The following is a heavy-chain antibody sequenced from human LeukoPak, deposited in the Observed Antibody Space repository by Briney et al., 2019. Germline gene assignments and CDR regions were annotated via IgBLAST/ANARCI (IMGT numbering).Heavy chain of an antibody. CDR1: GYTFTGYY. CDR2: ISAYNGNT. V-gene: IGHV1-18*04. D-gene: IGHD2-21*01. J-gene: IGHJ4*02. Sequence: ASVKVSCKASGYTFTGYYMHWVRQAPGQGLEWMGWISAYNGNTNYAQKLQGRVTMTTDTSTSTAYMELRSLRSDDTAVYYCARIAYCGGDCYTTYFDYWGQGTLVTVSS. CDR3: ARIAYCGGDCYTTYFDY.